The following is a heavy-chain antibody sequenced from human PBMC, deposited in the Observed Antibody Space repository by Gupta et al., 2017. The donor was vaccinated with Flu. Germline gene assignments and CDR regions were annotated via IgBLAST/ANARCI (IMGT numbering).Heavy chain of an antibody. D-gene: IGHD3-3*01. Sequence: NWVRQATGQGLEWMGWMNPNSGNTGYAQKFQGRVTMTRNTSISTAYMELSSLRSEDTAVYYCARCPLGHYDFWSRGWFDPWGQGTLVTVSS. CDR3: ARCPLGHYDFWSRGWFDP. J-gene: IGHJ5*02. CDR2: MNPNSGNT. V-gene: IGHV1-8*01.